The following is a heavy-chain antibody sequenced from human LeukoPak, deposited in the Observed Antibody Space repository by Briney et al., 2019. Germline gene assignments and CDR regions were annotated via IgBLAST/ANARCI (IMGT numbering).Heavy chain of an antibody. V-gene: IGHV3-48*03. CDR3: ASLPTVPEPHGYYYGMDV. Sequence: GGSLRLSCAASGFTFSSYEMNWVRQAPGKGLEWVSYISSSCSTIYYADSVKGRFTISRDNAKNSLYLQMNSLRAEDTAVYYCASLPTVPEPHGYYYGMDVWGKGTTVTVSS. D-gene: IGHD4-17*01. J-gene: IGHJ6*04. CDR1: GFTFSSYE. CDR2: ISSSCSTI.